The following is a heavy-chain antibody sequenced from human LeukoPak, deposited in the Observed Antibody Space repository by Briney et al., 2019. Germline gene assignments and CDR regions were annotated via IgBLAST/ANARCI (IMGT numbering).Heavy chain of an antibody. J-gene: IGHJ5*01. CDR1: GGSFSGYY. CDR2: IYYSGST. Sequence: SETLSLTCAVYGGSFSGYYWSWIRQPPGKGLEWIGSIYYSGSTYYNPSLKSRVTISVDTSKNQFSLKLSSVTAADTAIYYCARMGCSSTSCADSWGQGTLVTVSA. V-gene: IGHV4-34*01. CDR3: ARMGCSSTSCADS. D-gene: IGHD2-2*01.